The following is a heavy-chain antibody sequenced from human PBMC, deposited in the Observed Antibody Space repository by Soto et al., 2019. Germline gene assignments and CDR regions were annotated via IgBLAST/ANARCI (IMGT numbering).Heavy chain of an antibody. Sequence: SETLSLTCTVSGGSLSSYYWSWIRQPPGKGLEWIGYIYYSGSTNYNPSLKSRVTISVDTSKNQFSLKLSSVTAADTAVYYCARDAAVAGETDRFDYWGQGVLVTVSS. CDR1: GGSLSSYY. CDR2: IYYSGST. D-gene: IGHD6-19*01. J-gene: IGHJ4*02. V-gene: IGHV4-59*01. CDR3: ARDAAVAGETDRFDY.